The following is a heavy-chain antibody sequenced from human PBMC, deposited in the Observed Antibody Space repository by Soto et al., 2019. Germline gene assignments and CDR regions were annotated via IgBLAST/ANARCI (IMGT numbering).Heavy chain of an antibody. V-gene: IGHV4-38-2*01. CDR3: ARVTIFVSWFDT. D-gene: IGHD3-3*01. CDR2: IYHSGSA. CDR1: SYSISGGFY. J-gene: IGHJ5*02. Sequence: AETRSLTCAVSSYSISGGFYWAWIRQPPGKGLEWIGNIYHSGSAHYNPSLKSRVTMSXXXSXXXXXLXSTSXPAXDTAVYYCARVTIFVSWFDTWGQGILVTVST.